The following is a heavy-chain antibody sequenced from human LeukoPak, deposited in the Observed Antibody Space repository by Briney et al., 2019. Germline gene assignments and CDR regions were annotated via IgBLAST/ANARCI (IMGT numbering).Heavy chain of an antibody. J-gene: IGHJ4*02. CDR3: ARIRAVAGIGYYFDD. CDR2: ISASGTT. V-gene: IGHV4-4*07. CDR1: GGSISSNY. Sequence: TSETLSLTCTVSGGSISSNYWSCLRQPAGKGLEWIGRISASGTTNYNPSLKSRVPMSVDTSKNQFSLNLNSVTAADTAVYYCARIRAVAGIGYYFDDWGQGTLVSVST. D-gene: IGHD6-19*01.